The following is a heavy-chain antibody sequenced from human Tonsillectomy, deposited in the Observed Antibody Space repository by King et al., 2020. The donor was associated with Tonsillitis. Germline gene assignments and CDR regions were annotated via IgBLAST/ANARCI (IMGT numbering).Heavy chain of an antibody. J-gene: IGHJ4*02. CDR1: GFTFSSYA. V-gene: IGHV3-23*04. D-gene: IGHD6-13*01. CDR2: ISGSGGST. Sequence: VQLVESGGGLVQPGGSLRLSCAASGFTFSSYAMSWVRQAPGKGLEWVSAISGSGGSTYYADPVKGRFTISRDNSKNTLYLQMNSLRAEATAVYYCAKALTPGRAAAGVFDYWGQGTLVTVSS. CDR3: AKALTPGRAAAGVFDY.